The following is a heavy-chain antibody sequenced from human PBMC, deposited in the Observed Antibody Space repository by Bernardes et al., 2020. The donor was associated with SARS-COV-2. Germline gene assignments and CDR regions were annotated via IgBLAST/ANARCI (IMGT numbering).Heavy chain of an antibody. CDR3: ARASGYGDYGLPYYFDY. CDR2: ISTTGTT. V-gene: IGHV4-61*02. Sequence: SETLSLTCTVSGGSISSGYYHWSWIRQPAGKGLECIGRISTTGTTHYSPSLRSRVTISLDTSKNQFSLRLSSVTAADTAVYYCARASGYGDYGLPYYFDYWGQGTLVTVSS. CDR1: GGSISSGYYH. J-gene: IGHJ4*02. D-gene: IGHD4-17*01.